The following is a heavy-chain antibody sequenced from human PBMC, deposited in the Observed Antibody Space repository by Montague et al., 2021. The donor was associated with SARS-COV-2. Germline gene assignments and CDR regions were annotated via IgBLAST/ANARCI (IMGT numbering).Heavy chain of an antibody. CDR2: IYYSGST. CDR1: GGSISSYY. CDR3: ARDSHYYDSSGHFDY. D-gene: IGHD3-22*01. Sequence: SETLSLTCTVSGGSISSYYWSWIRQPPGKGLEWIGYIYYSGSTNXNLSLKSRVTISVDTSKNQFSLKLSSVTAADTAVYYCARDSHYYDSSGHFDYWGQGTLVTVSS. V-gene: IGHV4-59*13. J-gene: IGHJ4*02.